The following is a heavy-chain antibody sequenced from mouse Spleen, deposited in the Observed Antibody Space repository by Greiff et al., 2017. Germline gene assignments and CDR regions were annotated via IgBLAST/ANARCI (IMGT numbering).Heavy chain of an antibody. J-gene: IGHJ4*01. CDR2: FYPGSGSI. CDR3: ARHEGRLRRNSAMDY. V-gene: IGHV1-62-2*01. CDR1: GYTFTEYT. Sequence: VQRVESGAELVKPGASVKLSCKASGYTFTEYTIHWVKQRSGQGLEWIGWFYPGSGSIKYNEKFKDKATLTADKSSSTVYMELSRLTSEDSAVYFCARHEGRLRRNSAMDYWGQGTSVTVSS. D-gene: IGHD2-4*01.